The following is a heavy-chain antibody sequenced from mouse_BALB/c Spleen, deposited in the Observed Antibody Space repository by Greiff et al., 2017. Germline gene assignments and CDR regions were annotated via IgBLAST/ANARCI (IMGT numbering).Heavy chain of an antibody. CDR2: INPSSGYT. Sequence: VQVVESGAELARPGASVKMSCKASGYTFTSYTMHWVKQRPGQGLEWIGYINPSSGYTNYNQKFKDKATLTADKSSSTAYMQLSSLTSEDSAVYYCARAARATGDYWGQGTTLTVSS. CDR1: GYTFTSYT. J-gene: IGHJ2*01. V-gene: IGHV1-4*01. D-gene: IGHD3-1*01. CDR3: ARAARATGDY.